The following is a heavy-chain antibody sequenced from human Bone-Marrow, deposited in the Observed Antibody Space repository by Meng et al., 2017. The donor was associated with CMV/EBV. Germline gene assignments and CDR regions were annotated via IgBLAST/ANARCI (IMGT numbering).Heavy chain of an antibody. CDR2: INHSGST. D-gene: IGHD2-2*02. CDR3: APSDCSSTSCYNPDAFDI. J-gene: IGHJ3*02. Sequence: SQTLSLTCAVYGGSFSGYYWSWIRQPPGKGLEWIGEINHSGSTYYNPSLKSRATISVDTSKNQFSLKLSSVTAADTAVYYCAPSDCSSTSCYNPDAFDIWGQGTMVTVSS. V-gene: IGHV4-34*01. CDR1: GGSFSGYY.